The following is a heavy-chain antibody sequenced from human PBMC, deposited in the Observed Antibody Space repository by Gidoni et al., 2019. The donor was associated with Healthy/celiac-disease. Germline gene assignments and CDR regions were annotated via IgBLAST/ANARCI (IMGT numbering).Heavy chain of an antibody. D-gene: IGHD6-19*01. V-gene: IGHV3-33*01. CDR1: GFTFSSYG. CDR2: IWYDGSNK. Sequence: QLQLVESGGGVVDSVRFLRLSCAASGFTFSSYGMPWVRQAPGKGLEWVAVIWYDGSNKYYADSGKGRFTISRDNSKNTLYLQMNSLRAEDTAVYYCARDYSSGWSYWGQGTLVTVSS. J-gene: IGHJ4*02. CDR3: ARDYSSGWSY.